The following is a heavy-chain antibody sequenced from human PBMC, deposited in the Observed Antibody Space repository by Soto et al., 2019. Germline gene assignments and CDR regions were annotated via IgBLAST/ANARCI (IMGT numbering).Heavy chain of an antibody. CDR3: AKDFYGSGSYSPFDY. CDR2: ISGSGGST. Sequence: PGGSLRLSCAASGFTFSSYAMSWVRQAPGKGLEWVSAISGSGGSTYYADSVKGRFTISRDNSKNTLYLQMNSLRAEDMAVFFCAKDFYGSGSYSPFDYWGQGTLVTVSS. D-gene: IGHD3-10*01. V-gene: IGHV3-23*01. J-gene: IGHJ4*02. CDR1: GFTFSSYA.